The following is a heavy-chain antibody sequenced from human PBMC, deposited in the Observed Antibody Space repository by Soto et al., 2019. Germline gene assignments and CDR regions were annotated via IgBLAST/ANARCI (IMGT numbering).Heavy chain of an antibody. Sequence: EVQLLESGGGLVQPGGSLRLSCAASGSTFSTYAMNWVRQAPGNGLEWVSAISGSGGSIHYADSVKGRFTISRDNSKNTLYLQMNSLRDEDTAVYHCVKGYWKGDVWGQGTTVTVSS. D-gene: IGHD1-1*01. J-gene: IGHJ6*02. CDR1: GSTFSTYA. CDR3: VKGYWKGDV. CDR2: ISGSGGSI. V-gene: IGHV3-23*01.